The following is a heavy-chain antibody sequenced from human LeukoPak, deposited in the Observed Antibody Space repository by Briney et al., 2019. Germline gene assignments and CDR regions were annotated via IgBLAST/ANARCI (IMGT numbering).Heavy chain of an antibody. J-gene: IGHJ6*02. Sequence: SGGSLRLSCAASGFTLSNHWMTWVRQAPGKGLEWVAVIWYDGSNKYYADSVKGRLTISRDNSKNTLYLQMNSLRAEDTAVYYCAREAYGMDVWGQGTTVTVSS. CDR1: GFTLSNHW. V-gene: IGHV3-33*08. CDR2: IWYDGSNK. CDR3: AREAYGMDV.